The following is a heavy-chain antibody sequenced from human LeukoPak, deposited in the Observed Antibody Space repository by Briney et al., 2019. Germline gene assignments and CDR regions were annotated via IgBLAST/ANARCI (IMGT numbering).Heavy chain of an antibody. CDR3: AREGAYCSSTSCHLQNWFDP. V-gene: IGHV3-30*04. J-gene: IGHJ5*02. D-gene: IGHD2-2*01. Sequence: GTSLRLSCATSGFTLGAYALHWVRQAPGKGLEWVAVISYDGRNQNYADSVKGRFTISRDRSKSTVSLQMNSLRSDDTAVYYCAREGAYCSSTSCHLQNWFDPWAREPWSPSPQ. CDR2: ISYDGRNQ. CDR1: GFTLGAYA.